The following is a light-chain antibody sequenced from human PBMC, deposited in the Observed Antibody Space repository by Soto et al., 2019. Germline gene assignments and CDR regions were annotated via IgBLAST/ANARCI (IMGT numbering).Light chain of an antibody. J-gene: IGKJ4*01. CDR1: QSVLFTSNNKNY. Sequence: DIVMTQSPDSLAVSLGERATINCESSQSVLFTSNNKNYLAWYQQKPGQPPKLLLSWASARESWVPERFSGSGSGTLFTLSISSLQAEDWAVYYCQQYYTLPLTFGGGTKVEIK. V-gene: IGKV4-1*01. CDR3: QQYYTLPLT. CDR2: WAS.